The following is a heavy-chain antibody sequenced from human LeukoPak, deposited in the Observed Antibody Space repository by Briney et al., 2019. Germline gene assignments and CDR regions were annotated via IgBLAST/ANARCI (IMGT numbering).Heavy chain of an antibody. D-gene: IGHD4-17*01. V-gene: IGHV4-4*07. CDR2: IYTSGST. CDR3: ARDRSTRYGAWIDY. Sequence: SEALSLTCTVSGGSISSYYWSWIRQPAGKGLEWIGRIYTSGSTNYNPSLKSRVTMSVDTSKNQFSLKLSSVTAADTAAYYCARDRSTRYGAWIDYWGQGTLVTVSS. J-gene: IGHJ4*02. CDR1: GGSISSYY.